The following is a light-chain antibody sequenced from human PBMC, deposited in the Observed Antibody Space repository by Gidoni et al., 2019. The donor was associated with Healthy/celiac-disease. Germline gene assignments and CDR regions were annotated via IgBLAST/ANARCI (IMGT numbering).Light chain of an antibody. V-gene: IGKV4-1*01. CDR3: QHYCSTPRT. CDR1: QSVLYSSNNKNY. J-gene: IGKJ1*01. Sequence: DIVMTQSPDSLAVSLGERATINCKSSQSVLYSSNNKNYLAWYQQKPGQPPKLLIYWASTRESGVPDRFSGSGSGTDFTLTISSLQAEDVAVYYCQHYCSTPRTFGQGTKVEIK. CDR2: WAS.